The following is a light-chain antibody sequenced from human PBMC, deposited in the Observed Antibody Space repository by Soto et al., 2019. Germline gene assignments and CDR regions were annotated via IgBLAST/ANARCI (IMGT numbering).Light chain of an antibody. CDR2: AAS. Sequence: DIQMTPSPSSLSASVGDRVTITCRASQSISSYLNWYQQKPGKAPKLLIYAASSLQSGVPSRFSGSGSGTDFTLTISSLQPEDFATYYCQQSYSTSITFGQGTDWRLN. V-gene: IGKV1-39*01. CDR3: QQSYSTSIT. CDR1: QSISSY. J-gene: IGKJ5*01.